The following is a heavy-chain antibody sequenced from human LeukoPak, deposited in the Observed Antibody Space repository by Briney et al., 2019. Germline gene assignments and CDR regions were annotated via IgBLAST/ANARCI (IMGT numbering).Heavy chain of an antibody. CDR3: ARGSYYYDSSGYWDWFDP. Sequence: SETLSLTCTVSGGSISSGGYYWSWIRQHPGKGLEWIGYIYYSGSTYYNPSLKSRVTISVDTSKNQFSLKLSSVTAADTAVYYCARGSYYYDSSGYWDWFDPWGQGTLVTVSP. D-gene: IGHD3-22*01. CDR1: GGSISSGGYY. CDR2: IYYSGST. V-gene: IGHV4-31*03. J-gene: IGHJ5*02.